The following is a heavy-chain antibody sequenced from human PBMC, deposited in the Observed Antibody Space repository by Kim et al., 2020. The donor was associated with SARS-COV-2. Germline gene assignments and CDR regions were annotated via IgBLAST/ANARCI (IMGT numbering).Heavy chain of an antibody. CDR1: GFTFSSYG. V-gene: IGHV3-33*01. CDR3: ARDCYPRGYSYGYYYYGMDV. CDR2: IWYDGSNK. Sequence: GGSLRLSCAASGFTFSSYGMHWVRQAPGKGLEWVAVIWYDGSNKYYADSVKGRFTISRDNSKNTLYLQMNSLRAEDTAVYYCARDCYPRGYSYGYYYYGMDVWGQGTTVTVSS. J-gene: IGHJ6*02. D-gene: IGHD5-18*01.